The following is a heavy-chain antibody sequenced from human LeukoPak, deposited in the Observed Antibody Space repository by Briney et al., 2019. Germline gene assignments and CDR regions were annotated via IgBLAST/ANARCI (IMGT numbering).Heavy chain of an antibody. J-gene: IGHJ6*02. CDR2: ISAYNGNT. CDR3: ARDWPLYSSSLIYYYYYGMDV. V-gene: IGHV1-18*01. Sequence: ASVKVSCKASGYTFTSYGISWVRQAPGQGLEWMGWISAYNGNTNYAQKLQGRVTMTTDTSTSTAYMELRSLRSEDTAVYYCARDWPLYSSSLIYYYYYGMDVWGQGTTVTVSS. D-gene: IGHD6-13*01. CDR1: GYTFTSYG.